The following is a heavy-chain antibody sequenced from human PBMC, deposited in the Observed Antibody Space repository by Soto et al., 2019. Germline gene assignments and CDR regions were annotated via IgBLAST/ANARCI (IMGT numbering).Heavy chain of an antibody. J-gene: IGHJ4*02. D-gene: IGHD7-27*01. CDR3: ATAPGYWGSAPLDF. Sequence: DVQLVESGGGLVKPGGSLRLSCVASGLTFSDAWMNWLRQVPGKGPEWVARIRSQADGGTRDYTATVNGRFTISRDDSKSTLYLQMNSLKTDDTAIYYCATAPGYWGSAPLDFWGQGTLVTVSS. CDR1: GLTFSDAW. CDR2: IRSQADGGTR. V-gene: IGHV3-15*07.